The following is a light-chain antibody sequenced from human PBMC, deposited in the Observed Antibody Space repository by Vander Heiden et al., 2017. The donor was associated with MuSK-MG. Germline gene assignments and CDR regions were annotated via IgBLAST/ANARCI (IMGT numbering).Light chain of an antibody. CDR3: QAWDSSTVG. V-gene: IGLV3-1*01. CDR2: QDS. Sequence: SYELTQPPSVSVSPGQTASITCSGDKLGDKYACWYQQKPGQSPGLVIYQDSKRPSGIPERFSGSNSGNTATLTISGTQAMDEADDYCQAWDSSTVGCGGGTKL. J-gene: IGLJ2*01. CDR1: KLGDKY.